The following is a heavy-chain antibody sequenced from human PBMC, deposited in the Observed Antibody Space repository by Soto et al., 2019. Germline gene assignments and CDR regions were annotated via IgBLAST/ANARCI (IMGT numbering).Heavy chain of an antibody. Sequence: QVQLVQSGAEVRKPGASVKVSCKSSGYTFTNYGISWVRQAPGKGLEGMGWISASNGHTNYAQKLQGRVIVTTDTSTTTAYMELMTLISDGTAVYYCASGRAAAGHDDYYGMDVWGQGTTVTVSS. CDR3: ASGRAAAGHDDYYGMDV. J-gene: IGHJ6*02. V-gene: IGHV1-18*01. CDR2: ISASNGHT. CDR1: GYTFTNYG. D-gene: IGHD6-13*01.